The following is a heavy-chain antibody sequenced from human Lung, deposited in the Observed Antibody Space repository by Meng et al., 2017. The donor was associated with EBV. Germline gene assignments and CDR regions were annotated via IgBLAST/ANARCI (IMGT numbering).Heavy chain of an antibody. V-gene: IGHV3-74*01. CDR2: INENGAIT. J-gene: IGHJ4*02. CDR1: GFTFSRYW. CDR3: SRDLAGSDDY. Sequence: EVQLVVSGGALLQPGGSLRLSCAASGFTFSRYWMHWVRQVPGKGLVWVSRINENGAITTYADSVEGRFTISRDNAKNTVYLQMNSLRAEDTAVYYCSRDLAGSDDYWGQGTLVTVSS. D-gene: IGHD1-14*01.